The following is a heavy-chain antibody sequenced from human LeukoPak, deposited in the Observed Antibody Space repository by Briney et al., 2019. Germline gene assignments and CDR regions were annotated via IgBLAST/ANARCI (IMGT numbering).Heavy chain of an antibody. CDR2: MNPNSGNT. J-gene: IGHJ6*03. CDR1: GYTFTSYD. V-gene: IGHV1-8*01. Sequence: ASVKVSCKASGYTFTSYDINWVRQATGQGLEWMGWMNPNSGNTGYAQKFQGRVTITTDESTSTAYMELSSLRSKDTAVYYCARGVDCTNGVCPDNYYYYMDVWGKGTTVTVSS. D-gene: IGHD2-8*01. CDR3: ARGVDCTNGVCPDNYYYYMDV.